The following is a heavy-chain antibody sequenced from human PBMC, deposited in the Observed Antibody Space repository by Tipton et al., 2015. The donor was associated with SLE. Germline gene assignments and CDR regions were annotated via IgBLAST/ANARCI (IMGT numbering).Heavy chain of an antibody. D-gene: IGHD6-19*01. CDR2: IYYSGST. Sequence: TLSLTCIVSGDSISSGDHYWSWIRQPPGKGLEWIGSIYYSGSTYYNPSLKSRVTISVDTSKNQFSLRLNSVTAADTAVYYCARDRAEYSSDWYGFDYWGQGTLVTVSS. CDR3: ARDRAEYSSDWYGFDY. CDR1: GDSISSGDHY. J-gene: IGHJ4*02. V-gene: IGHV4-39*07.